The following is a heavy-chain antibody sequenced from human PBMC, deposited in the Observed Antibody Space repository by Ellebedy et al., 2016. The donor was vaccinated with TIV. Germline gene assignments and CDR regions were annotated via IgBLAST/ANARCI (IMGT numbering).Heavy chain of an antibody. Sequence: GESLKISCKGSGYSFTSYWIGWVRQMPGKGLEWMGIIYPGDSDTRYSPSFLGQATISADKSISTAYLQWSSLKASDTAMYYCARIRDYLPNAFDYWGQGTLVTVSS. CDR3: ARIRDYLPNAFDY. V-gene: IGHV5-51*01. J-gene: IGHJ4*02. CDR1: GYSFTSYW. CDR2: IYPGDSDT. D-gene: IGHD2/OR15-2a*01.